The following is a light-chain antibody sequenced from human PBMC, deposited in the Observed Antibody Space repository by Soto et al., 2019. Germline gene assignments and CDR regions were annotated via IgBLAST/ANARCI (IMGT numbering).Light chain of an antibody. V-gene: IGKV3-20*01. CDR1: QSVSSNY. CDR3: QQYGDSPRT. Sequence: ESVFTESPRTLSLSPGERATLSCRASQSVSSNYLAWYQQKPGQAPRLLIYGASSRATAIPDRFSGSGSGTDFTLTISRLEPEDFAVYYCQQYGDSPRTFGQGTKVDIK. J-gene: IGKJ1*01. CDR2: GAS.